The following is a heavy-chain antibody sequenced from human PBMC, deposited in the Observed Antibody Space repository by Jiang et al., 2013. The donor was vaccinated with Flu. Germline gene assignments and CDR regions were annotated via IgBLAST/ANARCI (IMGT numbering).Heavy chain of an antibody. Sequence: CKGSGYSFTSYWIGWVRQMPGKGLEWMGIIYPGDSDTRYSPSFQGQVTISADKSISTAYLQWSSLKASDTAMYYCARHIRREVRGVISYYYYGMDVWGQGTTVTVSS. D-gene: IGHD3-10*01. CDR3: ARHIRREVRGVISYYYYGMDV. J-gene: IGHJ6*02. CDR2: IYPGDSDT. V-gene: IGHV5-51*01. CDR1: GYSFTSYW.